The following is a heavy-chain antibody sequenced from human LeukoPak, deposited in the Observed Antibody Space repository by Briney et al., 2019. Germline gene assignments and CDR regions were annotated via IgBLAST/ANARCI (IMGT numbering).Heavy chain of an antibody. D-gene: IGHD1-26*01. J-gene: IGHJ4*02. V-gene: IGHV1-2*02. CDR1: GYTFTGYY. CDR2: INPNSGGT. CDR3: ARASWELLLGFDY. Sequence: ASVTVSCKASGYTFTGYYMHWVRQAPGQGLEWMGWINPNSGGTNYAQKFQGRVTMTRDTSISTAYMELSRLRSDDTAVYYCARASWELLLGFDYWGQGTLVTVSS.